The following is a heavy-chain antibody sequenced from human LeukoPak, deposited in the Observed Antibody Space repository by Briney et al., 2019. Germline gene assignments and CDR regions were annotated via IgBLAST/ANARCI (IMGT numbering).Heavy chain of an antibody. V-gene: IGHV3-66*02. CDR1: GFTFSSYA. Sequence: PGVSLRLSCAASGFTFSSYAMSWVRQAPGKGLEWVSVIYSGGSTYYADSVKGRFTISRDNSKNTLYLQMNSLRAEDTAVYYCARDRIEDYYYGMDVWGQGTTVTVSS. CDR2: IYSGGST. D-gene: IGHD2-15*01. J-gene: IGHJ6*02. CDR3: ARDRIEDYYYGMDV.